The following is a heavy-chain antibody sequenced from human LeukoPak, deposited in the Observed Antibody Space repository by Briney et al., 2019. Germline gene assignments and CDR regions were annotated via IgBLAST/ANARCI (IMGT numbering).Heavy chain of an antibody. Sequence: SETLSLTCSVFGGSINNYYWSWIRQSPGKGLEWIGYVHYSGSANYSPSLKSRVAISIDTSRSHFFLNLTSVTAADTAVYYCARHEPLGRGAWDYWGQGILVTVSS. CDR3: ARHEPLGRGAWDY. CDR2: VHYSGSA. CDR1: GGSINNYY. D-gene: IGHD1-14*01. J-gene: IGHJ4*02. V-gene: IGHV4-59*13.